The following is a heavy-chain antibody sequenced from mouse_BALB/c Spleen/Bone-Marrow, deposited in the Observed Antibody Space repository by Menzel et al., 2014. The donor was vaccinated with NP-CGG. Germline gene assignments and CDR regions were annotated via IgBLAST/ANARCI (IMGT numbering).Heavy chain of an antibody. Sequence: EVKLVESGGGLVQPGGSRKVSCAASGFTFSSFGMHWVRQAPEKGLEWVAYISSGSSTIYYADTVKGRSTISRDNPKNTLFLQMTSLRSEDTAMYYCARSTMITTGYYYAMDYWGQGTSVTVSS. CDR3: ARSTMITTGYYYAMDY. CDR1: GFTFSSFG. V-gene: IGHV5-17*02. CDR2: ISSGSSTI. J-gene: IGHJ4*01. D-gene: IGHD2-4*01.